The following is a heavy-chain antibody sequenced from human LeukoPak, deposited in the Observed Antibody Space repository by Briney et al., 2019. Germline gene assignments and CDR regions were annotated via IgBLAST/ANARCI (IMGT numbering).Heavy chain of an antibody. D-gene: IGHD1-7*01. Sequence: GGSLRLSCAASGFTFSSYAMSWVRQAPGKGLEWVSAISGSGGSTYYADSVKGRFTISRDNSKNTLYLQMNSLRAEDTPVYYCAKDLTGTRANWFDPGGQGTLVTVPS. CDR3: AKDLTGTRANWFDP. J-gene: IGHJ5*02. CDR1: GFTFSSYA. V-gene: IGHV3-23*01. CDR2: ISGSGGST.